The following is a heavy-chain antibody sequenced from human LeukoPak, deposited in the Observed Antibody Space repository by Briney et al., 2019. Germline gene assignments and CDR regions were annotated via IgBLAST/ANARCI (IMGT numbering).Heavy chain of an antibody. D-gene: IGHD6-13*01. Sequence: GGSLRLSCATSGFTFSRYNMNWVRQAPGKGLEWVSAISGSGGSTYYADSVKGRFTISRDNSKNTLYLQMNSLRAEDTAVYYCARAILSSSWIFDYWGQGTLVTVSS. CDR3: ARAILSSSWIFDY. V-gene: IGHV3-23*01. J-gene: IGHJ4*02. CDR2: ISGSGGST. CDR1: GFTFSRYN.